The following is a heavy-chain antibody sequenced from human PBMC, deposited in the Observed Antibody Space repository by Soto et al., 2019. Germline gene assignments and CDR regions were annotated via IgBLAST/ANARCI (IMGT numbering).Heavy chain of an antibody. CDR2: FSDSGST. V-gene: IGHV4-34*01. J-gene: IGHJ6*02. CDR1: GESFSGNY. Sequence: TLSLTCAVYGESFSGNYWSWIRQPPGKGLEWIGEFSDSGSTNYNPSLKSRVTISEDMSKSQFSLKLSSVTAADTAVYYCARGNFYYGMDVWGQGTTVTVSS. CDR3: ARGNFYYGMDV.